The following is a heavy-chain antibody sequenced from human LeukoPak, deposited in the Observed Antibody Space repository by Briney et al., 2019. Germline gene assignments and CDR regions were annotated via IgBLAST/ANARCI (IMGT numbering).Heavy chain of an antibody. V-gene: IGHV4-59*01. J-gene: IGHJ4*02. CDR3: VRGQWGFDY. CDR2: SHYSGST. CDR1: GGSISSYY. D-gene: IGHD1-26*01. Sequence: SETLSLTCSVSGGSISSYYWSWIRQPPGKGLEWIGYSHYSGSTKYNPPLKSRVTISVDTSKNQISLKLSSVTAADTAVYHCVRGQWGFDYWGQGTLVTISS.